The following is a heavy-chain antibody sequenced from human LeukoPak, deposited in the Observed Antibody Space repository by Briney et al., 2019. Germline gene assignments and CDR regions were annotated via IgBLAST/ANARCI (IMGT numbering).Heavy chain of an antibody. CDR3: AKDRGGSYVDY. J-gene: IGHJ4*02. CDR2: ISYDGSNK. D-gene: IGHD1-26*01. V-gene: IGHV3-30*18. CDR1: GFTFSSYG. Sequence: GGSLRLSCAASGFTFSSYGVHWVRQAPGEGLEWVAVISYDGSNKYYADSVKGRFTISRDNSKNTLYLQMNSLRAEDTAVYYCAKDRGGSYVDYWGQGTLVTVSS.